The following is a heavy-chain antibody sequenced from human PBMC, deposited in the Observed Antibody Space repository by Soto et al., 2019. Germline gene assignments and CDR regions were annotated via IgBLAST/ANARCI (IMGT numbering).Heavy chain of an antibody. CDR1: GFPFSIYG. CDR3: AASAHGSGGSSFEY. V-gene: IGHV3-30*03. D-gene: IGHD2-15*01. CDR2: ISYDGSNK. J-gene: IGHJ4*02. Sequence: QVQLVESGGGVVQPGRSLRLSCAASGFPFSIYGMHWVRQAPGKGLEWVAVISYDGSNKDYADSVKGRFSISRDNSKNTLYLQMGSLRAEDTAVFYCAASAHGSGGSSFEYWGQGTLVTVSS.